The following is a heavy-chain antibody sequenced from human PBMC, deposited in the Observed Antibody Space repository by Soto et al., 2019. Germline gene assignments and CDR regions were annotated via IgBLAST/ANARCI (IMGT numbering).Heavy chain of an antibody. CDR2: ISAYNGNT. CDR1: GYSFTSYG. D-gene: IGHD6-25*01. Sequence: APVKVSCKASGYSFTSYGINWVRQAPGQGLEWMGWISAYNGNTKYAQRIQDRVTMTTETPTSTAYMELRSLRSDDTAVYYCPRGRLSSGLTNYFAFWGPGTLVTVSS. CDR3: PRGRLSSGLTNYFAF. J-gene: IGHJ4*02. V-gene: IGHV1-18*01.